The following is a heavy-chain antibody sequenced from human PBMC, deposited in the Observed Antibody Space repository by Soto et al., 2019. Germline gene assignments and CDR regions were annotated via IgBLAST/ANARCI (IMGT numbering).Heavy chain of an antibody. CDR3: SRHFANSGSYSDYIQH. J-gene: IGHJ1*01. CDR1: GDSISSSTYF. D-gene: IGHD1-26*01. CDR2: VDYSGTT. Sequence: SKTLSLTCTVSGDSISSSTYFWGWIRQPPGKGLEWIGCVDYSGTTYYNTSLRTRATISVDTSMNQFSLKLSSVTAADTAVYYCSRHFANSGSYSDYIQHWARALWTPFPQ. V-gene: IGHV4-39*01.